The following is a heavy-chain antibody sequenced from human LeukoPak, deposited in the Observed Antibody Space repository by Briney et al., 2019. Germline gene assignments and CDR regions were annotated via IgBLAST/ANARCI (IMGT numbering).Heavy chain of an antibody. CDR2: INPNSGGT. V-gene: IGHV1-2*04. CDR3: ARRRLLWLGELLPVFDY. D-gene: IGHD3-10*01. J-gene: IGHJ4*02. Sequence: ASVKVSCKASGYTFTGYYMHWVRQAPGQGLEWMGWINPNSGGTNYAQKFQGWVTMTRDTSISTAYMELSRLRSDDTAVYYCARRRLLWLGELLPVFDYWGQGTLVTVSS. CDR1: GYTFTGYY.